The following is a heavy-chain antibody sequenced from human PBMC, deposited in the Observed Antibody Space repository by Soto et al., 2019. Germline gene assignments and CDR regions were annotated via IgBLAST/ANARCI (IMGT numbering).Heavy chain of an antibody. J-gene: IGHJ6*02. CDR1: GYSFTSYW. CDR2: IYPGDSDT. D-gene: IGHD2-15*01. V-gene: IGHV5-51*01. CDR3: ARGYCSGGSCYSDYYYYGMDV. Sequence: GESLKISCKGSGYSFTSYWIGWVRQMPGKGLEWMGIIYPGDSDTRYSPSFQGQVTISADKSISTAYLQWSSLKASDTAMYYCARGYCSGGSCYSDYYYYGMDVWGQGTTVTVSS.